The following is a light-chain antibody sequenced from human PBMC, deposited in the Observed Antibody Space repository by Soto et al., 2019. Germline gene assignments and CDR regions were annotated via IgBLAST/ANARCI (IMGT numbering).Light chain of an antibody. CDR3: QQSYITPPIT. Sequence: IQLTQSPSSLSASVGDRVAITCRASQSVSRYLNWYQHKPCKAPKLLINAASNLRSGVPSRFSGSGSGTDFTLTIDGLQPEDFAVYYCQQSYITPPITFGQGTRLEIK. CDR1: QSVSRY. V-gene: IGKV1-39*01. J-gene: IGKJ5*01. CDR2: AAS.